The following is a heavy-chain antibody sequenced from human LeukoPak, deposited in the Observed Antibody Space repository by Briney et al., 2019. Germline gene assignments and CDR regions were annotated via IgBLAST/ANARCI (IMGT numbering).Heavy chain of an antibody. CDR3: AKGSYYDSSGSFYFDY. V-gene: IGHV3-23*01. J-gene: IGHJ4*02. Sequence: GGSLRLSCVASGFTFNTHPMSWVRQAPGKGLEWVSSISNSGGSTYYADSVKGRFTISRDNSKNTLYVQVNSLGTEDTAAYYCAKGSYYDSSGSFYFDYWGQGTLVTVSS. D-gene: IGHD3-22*01. CDR2: ISNSGGST. CDR1: GFTFNTHP.